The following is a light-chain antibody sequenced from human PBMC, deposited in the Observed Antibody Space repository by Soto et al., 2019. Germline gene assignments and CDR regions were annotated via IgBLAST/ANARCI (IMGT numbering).Light chain of an antibody. Sequence: EIVMTQSPATLSVSPGERATLSCRASESIINNLAWYQQKPGQAPRLLIYGASTRATGTPARFSGSGSGTEFTLTISGLQSADFAVYYCQQYNNWPLYAFGQGTKLEIK. CDR1: ESIINN. J-gene: IGKJ2*01. CDR2: GAS. CDR3: QQYNNWPLYA. V-gene: IGKV3-15*01.